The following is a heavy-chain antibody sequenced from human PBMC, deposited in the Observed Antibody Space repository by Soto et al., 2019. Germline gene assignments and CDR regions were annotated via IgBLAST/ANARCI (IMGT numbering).Heavy chain of an antibody. J-gene: IGHJ4*02. D-gene: IGHD3-22*01. Sequence: ESGPTLVNPTQTLTLTCTFSGFSLSTSGMCVSWIRQPPGKALEWLALIDWDDDKYYSTSLKTRLTISKDTSKNQVVLTMTNMDPVDTATYYCARYYDSSVAWGLYYFDYWGQGTLATVSS. V-gene: IGHV2-70*01. CDR3: ARYYDSSVAWGLYYFDY. CDR1: GFSLSTSGMC. CDR2: IDWDDDK.